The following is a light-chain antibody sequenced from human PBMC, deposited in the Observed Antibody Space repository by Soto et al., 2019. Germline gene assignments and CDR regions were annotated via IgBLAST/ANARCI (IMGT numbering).Light chain of an antibody. CDR1: SSHIGPTYD. Sequence: SVLPQPPSVSGAPGQRVTISCTGSSSHIGPTYDVHWYQQLPGPAPKLLIYANTNRPSGVPDRFSGSTSGTSASLAITGLEAEDEADYFCQSYDSSLSGYVFGTGTKVTGL. CDR2: ANT. J-gene: IGLJ1*01. CDR3: QSYDSSLSGYV. V-gene: IGLV1-40*01.